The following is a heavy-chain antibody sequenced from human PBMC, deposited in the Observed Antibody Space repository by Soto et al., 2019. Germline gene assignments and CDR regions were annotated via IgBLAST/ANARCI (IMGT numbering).Heavy chain of an antibody. Sequence: GGSLRLSCTSSGFNFGDYSMDWFRQAPGKGLEWISFIRAKVTGGTTEYAASVRGRFIASRDDSKSTAYLQMNSLKTEDTVVYYCGRVSLAPRADCDFWGLGTLVTVSS. D-gene: IGHD5-12*01. V-gene: IGHV3-49*03. CDR3: GRVSLAPRADCDF. J-gene: IGHJ4*02. CDR1: GFNFGDYS. CDR2: IRAKVTGGTT.